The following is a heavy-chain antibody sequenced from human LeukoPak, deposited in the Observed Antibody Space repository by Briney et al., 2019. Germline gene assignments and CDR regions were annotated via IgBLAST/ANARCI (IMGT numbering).Heavy chain of an antibody. CDR2: ISWTSSSI. CDR3: GKDIGADYYYGMDV. D-gene: IGHD4/OR15-4a*01. Sequence: GRSLRLSFAASGFTFDDYAMHWVRQAPGNCRGWVSGISWTSSSIGYAECLKGRFTISSDNDKNSLYMQMTSLRAEETALYYCGKDIGADYYYGMDVWGQGTTVTVSS. J-gene: IGHJ6*02. CDR1: GFTFDDYA. V-gene: IGHV3-9*01.